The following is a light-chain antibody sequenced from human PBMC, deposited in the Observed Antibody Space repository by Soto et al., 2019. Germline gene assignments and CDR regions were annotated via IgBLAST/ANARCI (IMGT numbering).Light chain of an antibody. Sequence: DIQMTQSPSSLSASVGDRVTITCRASQSISNYLNWYQQKPGKAPKLLMFAASSLQSGVPSRFSGGGSGTDFTLTISSLQPEDFANYYCQQSYRTPRTFGQGTKVEIK. CDR3: QQSYRTPRT. CDR1: QSISNY. V-gene: IGKV1-39*01. J-gene: IGKJ1*01. CDR2: AAS.